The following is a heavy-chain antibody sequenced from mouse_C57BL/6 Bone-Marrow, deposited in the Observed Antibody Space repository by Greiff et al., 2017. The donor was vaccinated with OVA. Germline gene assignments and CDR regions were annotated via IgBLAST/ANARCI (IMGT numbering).Heavy chain of an antibody. CDR2: IDPSDSYT. V-gene: IGHV1-69*01. D-gene: IGHD1-1*01. Sequence: VQLQQPGAELVMPGASVKLSCKASGYTFTSYWMHWVKQRPGQGLEWIGEIDPSDSYTNYNQKFKGKSTLTVDKSSSTAYMQLSSLTSEDSAVYYCAIYYYGPVDYWGQGTTLTVSS. CDR3: AIYYYGPVDY. J-gene: IGHJ2*01. CDR1: GYTFTSYW.